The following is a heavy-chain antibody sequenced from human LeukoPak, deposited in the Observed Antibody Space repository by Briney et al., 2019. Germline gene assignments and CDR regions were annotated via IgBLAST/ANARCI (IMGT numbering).Heavy chain of an antibody. CDR3: ARDWGAGY. CDR1: GFTFRNYA. V-gene: IGHV3-23*01. D-gene: IGHD3-16*01. CDR2: VTYSGVAT. Sequence: GGSLRLSCAASGFTFRNYAMSWVRQAPGKGLEWVCTVTYSGVATYHADSVKGRFTISRDISKNTLYLQMNSLRAEDTAVYYCARDWGAGYWGQGTLVTVSS. J-gene: IGHJ4*02.